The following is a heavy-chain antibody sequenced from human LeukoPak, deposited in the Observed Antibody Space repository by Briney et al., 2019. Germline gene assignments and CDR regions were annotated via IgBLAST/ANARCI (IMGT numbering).Heavy chain of an antibody. Sequence: GGSLRLSCAASGFTFSSYSMNWVRQAPGKGLEWVSSISSSSSYIYYADSVKGRFTISRDNAKNSLYLQMNSLRAEDTAVYYCARGRHSWSNVVVPAAEFDYWGQGTLVTVSS. V-gene: IGHV3-21*01. CDR2: ISSSSSYI. J-gene: IGHJ4*02. CDR1: GFTFSSYS. CDR3: ARGRHSWSNVVVPAAEFDY. D-gene: IGHD2-2*01.